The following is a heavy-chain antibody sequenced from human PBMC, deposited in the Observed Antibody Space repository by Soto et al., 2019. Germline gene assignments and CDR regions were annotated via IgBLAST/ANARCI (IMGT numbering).Heavy chain of an antibody. V-gene: IGHV3-7*05. J-gene: IGHJ6*02. Sequence: GGSLRLSCAASGFTFSSYWMSWVRQAPGKGLEWVANIKQDGSEKYYVDSVKGRFTISRDNAKNSLYLQMNSLRAEDTAVYYCARDTNTAMPRMDVWGQGTTVTVSS. CDR3: ARDTNTAMPRMDV. CDR1: GFTFSSYW. CDR2: IKQDGSEK. D-gene: IGHD5-18*01.